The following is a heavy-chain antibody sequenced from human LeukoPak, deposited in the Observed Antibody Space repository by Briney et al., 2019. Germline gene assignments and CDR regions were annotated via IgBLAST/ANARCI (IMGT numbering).Heavy chain of an antibody. CDR3: ASSIAAAGTWNWFDP. CDR2: TYTSGST. V-gene: IGHV4-4*09. D-gene: IGHD6-13*01. J-gene: IGHJ5*02. Sequence: SETLSLTCTVSGGSISSYYWSWIRQPPGKGLEWIGYTYTSGSTNYNPSLKSRVTISVDTSKNQFSLKLSSVTAADTAVYYCASSIAAAGTWNWFDPWGQGTLVTVSS. CDR1: GGSISSYY.